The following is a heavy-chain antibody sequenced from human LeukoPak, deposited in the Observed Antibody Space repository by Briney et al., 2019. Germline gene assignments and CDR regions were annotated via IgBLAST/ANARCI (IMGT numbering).Heavy chain of an antibody. D-gene: IGHD1-26*01. V-gene: IGHV3-23*01. CDR2: ISGSGGST. CDR3: AKDLSQWELRGGAFDI. Sequence: GGSLRLSCAASGFTFSSYAMSWVRQAPGKGLEWVSAISGSGGSTYYADSVKGRFTISRDNSKNTLYLQMNSLRAEDTAVYYCAKDLSQWELRGGAFDIWGQGTMVTVSS. CDR1: GFTFSSYA. J-gene: IGHJ3*02.